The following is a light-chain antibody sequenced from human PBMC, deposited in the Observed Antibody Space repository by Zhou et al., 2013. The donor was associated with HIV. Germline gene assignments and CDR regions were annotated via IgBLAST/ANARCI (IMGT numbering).Light chain of an antibody. V-gene: IGKV2-28*01. Sequence: DVVMTQSPLSLSVSPGEPASISCRSSESLLYNGHNHLDWYLQKPGQSPQLLIYLASNRATGVPDRFSGSVSGTDFTLTISRVEAEDVGVYYCMQALQTPVTFGQGHD. CDR1: ESLLYNGHNH. CDR3: MQALQTPVT. CDR2: LAS. J-gene: IGKJ5*01.